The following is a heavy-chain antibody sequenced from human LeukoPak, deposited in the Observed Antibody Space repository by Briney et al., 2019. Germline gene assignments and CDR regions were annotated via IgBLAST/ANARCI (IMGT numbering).Heavy chain of an antibody. V-gene: IGHV3-66*01. CDR2: IYSGGST. CDR1: GFTVSSNY. J-gene: IGHJ3*02. D-gene: IGHD1-26*01. CDR3: ARVNTLGLAFDI. Sequence: GGSLRLSCAASGFTVSSNYMSWVRQAPGKGLEWVSVIYSGGSTYYADSVKGRFTISRDNSKNTLYLQMNSLRAEDTAVYCCARVNTLGLAFDIWGQGTMVTVSS.